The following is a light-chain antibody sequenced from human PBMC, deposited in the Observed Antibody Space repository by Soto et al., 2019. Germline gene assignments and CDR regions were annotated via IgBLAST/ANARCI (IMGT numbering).Light chain of an antibody. J-gene: IGKJ1*01. CDR3: QQYSHWRT. CDR2: GAS. Sequence: EIMMTQSPANVSVFPGERATLSCRASQSIDSALAWYQQKPGHVPRLLIYGASTRATGVPARFSGSGSGTEFTLTIISLQSDDFAVYYCQQYSHWRTCGPGTKVEIK. V-gene: IGKV3-15*01. CDR1: QSIDSA.